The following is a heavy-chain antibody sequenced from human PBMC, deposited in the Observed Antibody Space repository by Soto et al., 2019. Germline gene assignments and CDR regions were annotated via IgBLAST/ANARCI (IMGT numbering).Heavy chain of an antibody. CDR2: IWYDGSNK. CDR3: ARDEVRYDAFDI. Sequence: QVQLVESGGGVVQPGRSLRLSCAASGFTFSSYGMHWVRQAPGKGLEWVAVIWYDGSNKYYADSVKGRFTISRDNSKNTLYLQMNSLRAEDTAVYYCARDEVRYDAFDIWGQGTMVTVSS. CDR1: GFTFSSYG. V-gene: IGHV3-33*01. J-gene: IGHJ3*02.